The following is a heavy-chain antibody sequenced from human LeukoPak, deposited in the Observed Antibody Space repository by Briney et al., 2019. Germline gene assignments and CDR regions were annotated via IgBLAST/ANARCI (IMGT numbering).Heavy chain of an antibody. D-gene: IGHD6-13*01. V-gene: IGHV3-30-3*01. CDR3: ARDLSSSWFGWFDP. CDR2: ISYDGSNK. Sequence: PGGSLRLSCAASGFTFSSYAMHWVRQAPGKGLEWVAVISYDGSNKYYADSVKGRFTISRDNSKNTLYLQMNSLRAEDTAVYYCARDLSSSWFGWFDPWGQGTLVTVSS. CDR1: GFTFSSYA. J-gene: IGHJ5*02.